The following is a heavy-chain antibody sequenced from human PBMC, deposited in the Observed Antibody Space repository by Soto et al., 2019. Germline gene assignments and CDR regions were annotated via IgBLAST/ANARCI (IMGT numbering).Heavy chain of an antibody. CDR3: ALEWGSGSLIGGAL. CDR2: VNHGGST. V-gene: IGHV4-34*01. J-gene: IGHJ4*02. Sequence: QVQLQQWGAGLLKPSETLSLTCPVNGGSFSDYYWTWIRQPPGKGLEWIGEVNHGGSTHYNPSLKRRVSIAVDTSKKQFSLNLTFVTAADTAVYYCALEWGSGSLIGGALGGEGTLVTVSS. CDR1: GGSFSDYY. D-gene: IGHD3-16*01.